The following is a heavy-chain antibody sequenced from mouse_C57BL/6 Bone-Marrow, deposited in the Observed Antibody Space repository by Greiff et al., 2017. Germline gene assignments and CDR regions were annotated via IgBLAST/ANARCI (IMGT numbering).Heavy chain of an antibody. J-gene: IGHJ1*01. V-gene: IGHV1-87*01. CDR2: GKGQEGLG. CDR3: SEDSAVYYCAYSTVHQWYFDF. CDR1: YTFS. Sequence: VQGVESGPELARPWASVKISCQAFYTFSRRVHFAFWDPTYWLQWVKQRPGKGQEGLGAIYPGIGDPSYNQKFKGKATLTAYKSSSTAYMQLSSRTSEDSAVYYCAYSTVHQWYFDFWGPGTTVPVPS.